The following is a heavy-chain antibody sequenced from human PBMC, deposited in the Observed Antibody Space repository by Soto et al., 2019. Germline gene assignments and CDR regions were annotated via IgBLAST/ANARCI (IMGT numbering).Heavy chain of an antibody. CDR1: GDSVNNGRYH. CDR2: IYNSGRA. V-gene: IGHV4-61*01. J-gene: IGHJ4*02. D-gene: IGHD5-18*01. Sequence: SETLSLTCTVSGDSVNNGRYHWSWIRHPPMKGLEWIGYIYNSGRAHYNPSLRSRVTISVDTSKNQFSLRLSSVTAADTAVYYCARALGQKSYDGKYYFDYWGRGILVTVSS. CDR3: ARALGQKSYDGKYYFDY.